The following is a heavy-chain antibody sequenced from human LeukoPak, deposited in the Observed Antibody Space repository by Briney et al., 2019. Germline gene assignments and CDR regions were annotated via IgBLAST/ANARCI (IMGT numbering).Heavy chain of an antibody. CDR2: INHSGST. Sequence: SETLSLTCAVYGGSFSGYYWSWIRQPPGKGLEWIGEINHSGSTNYNPSLKSRVTISVDTSKNQFSLKLNSVTAADTAVYYCARGRGTYYYYYTDVWGKGTTVTVSS. CDR1: GGSFSGYY. CDR3: ARGRGTYYYYYTDV. J-gene: IGHJ6*03. D-gene: IGHD3-16*01. V-gene: IGHV4-34*01.